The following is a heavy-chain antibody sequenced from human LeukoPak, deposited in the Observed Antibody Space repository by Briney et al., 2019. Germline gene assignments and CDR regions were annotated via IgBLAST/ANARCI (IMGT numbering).Heavy chain of an antibody. V-gene: IGHV1-69*02. CDR2: IIPILGIA. Sequence: GASLKVSCKASGGTFSSYSFSWVRQAPGQGLEWMGKIIPILGIANYAQKFQGRVTITADKSTNTAYMELSSLRSEDTAVFYCASERLRLGELSQPSVYWGQGTLVTVSS. J-gene: IGHJ4*02. CDR3: ASERLRLGELSQPSVY. CDR1: GGTFSSYS. D-gene: IGHD3-16*02.